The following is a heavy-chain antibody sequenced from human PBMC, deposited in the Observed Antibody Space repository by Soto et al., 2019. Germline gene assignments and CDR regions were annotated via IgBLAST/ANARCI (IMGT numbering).Heavy chain of an antibody. D-gene: IGHD6-13*01. V-gene: IGHV3-15*01. CDR1: GITFSNAW. Sequence: EVQLVESGGGLVEPGGSLRLSCAASGITFSNAWMNWVRKAPGKGLEYIGRIRSKTDGGTTEYAAPVEGRFTVSRDDSKNTLYLQMSGLKTEDTAVYYCTTTRPGTNVFDNWGQGTLFTVSS. CDR2: IRSKTDGGTT. CDR3: TTTRPGTNVFDN. J-gene: IGHJ3*02.